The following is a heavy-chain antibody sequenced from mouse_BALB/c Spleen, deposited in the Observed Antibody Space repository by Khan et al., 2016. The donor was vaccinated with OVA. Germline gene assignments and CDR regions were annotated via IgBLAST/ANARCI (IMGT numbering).Heavy chain of an antibody. CDR1: GFSLTSNG. J-gene: IGHJ2*01. CDR2: IWGDGSI. CDR3: AKLRVFYFDY. Sequence: QMQLEESGPGLVAPSQSLSITCTVSGFSLTSNGVSWVRQPPGKGLEWLGVIWGDGSINYHSVLKSRLSISKDNSKSQGFLKLNSLQTDDTATYYCAKLRVFYFDYWGQGTTLTVSS. V-gene: IGHV2-3*01.